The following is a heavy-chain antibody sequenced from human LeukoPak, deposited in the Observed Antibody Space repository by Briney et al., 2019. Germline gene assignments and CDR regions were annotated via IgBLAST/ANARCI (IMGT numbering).Heavy chain of an antibody. J-gene: IGHJ4*02. D-gene: IGHD6-13*01. CDR2: IIPIFGTA. CDR1: GGTFSSYA. Sequence: ASVKASCKASGGTFSSYAISWVRQAPGQEIEWMGGIIPIFGTANYAQKFQGRVTITADESTSTAYMELSSLRSEDTAVYYCARGGGIAAAKKYYFDYWSQGTLVTVSS. V-gene: IGHV1-69*13. CDR3: ARGGGIAAAKKYYFDY.